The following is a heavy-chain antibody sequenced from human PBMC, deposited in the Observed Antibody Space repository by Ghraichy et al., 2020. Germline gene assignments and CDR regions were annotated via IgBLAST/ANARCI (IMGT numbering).Heavy chain of an antibody. CDR1: GGSIISSSYY. D-gene: IGHD1-7*01. Sequence: SETLSLTCTVSGGSIISSSYYWGWIRQPPGKGLEWIGSIYYSGSTYYNPSLKSRVTISVDTSKNQFSLKLTSVTAADTAVYYCARTTPSITGTTSFDYWGQGTLVTVSS. CDR3: ARTTPSITGTTSFDY. CDR2: IYYSGST. V-gene: IGHV4-39*01. J-gene: IGHJ4*02.